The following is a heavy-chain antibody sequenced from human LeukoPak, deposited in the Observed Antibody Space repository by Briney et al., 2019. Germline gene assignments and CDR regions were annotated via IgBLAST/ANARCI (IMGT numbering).Heavy chain of an antibody. CDR2: IIPIFGTA. J-gene: IGHJ6*03. Sequence: LWASVKVSCEASGGTFSSYAISWVRQAPGQGLEWMGGIIPIFGTANYAQKFQGRVTITADKSTSTAYMELSSLRSEDTAVYYCARVIRGYSYGHNKNYYYYYYMDVWGKGTTVTVSS. CDR3: ARVIRGYSYGHNKNYYYYYYMDV. D-gene: IGHD5-18*01. V-gene: IGHV1-69*06. CDR1: GGTFSSYA.